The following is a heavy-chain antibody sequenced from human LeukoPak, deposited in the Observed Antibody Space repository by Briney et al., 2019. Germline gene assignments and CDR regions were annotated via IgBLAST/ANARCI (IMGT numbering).Heavy chain of an antibody. CDR2: IYYSGST. V-gene: IGHV4-34*01. D-gene: IGHD6-19*01. J-gene: IGHJ3*01. Sequence: SETLSLTCAVYGGSFSGYYWSWIRQPPGKGLEWIGYIYYSGSTNYNPSLKSRVTISVDTSKNQFSLKLSSVTAADTAVYYCARAAVAPWGQGTMVTVSS. CDR3: ARAAVAP. CDR1: GGSFSGYY.